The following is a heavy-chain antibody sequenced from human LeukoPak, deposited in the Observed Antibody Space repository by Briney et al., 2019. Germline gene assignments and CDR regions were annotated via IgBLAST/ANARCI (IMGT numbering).Heavy chain of an antibody. Sequence: SETLSLTCTVSGGSISGGGYYWSWIRQPPGKGLEWIGYIYHSGSTYYNPSLKSRVTISVDRSKNQFSLKLSSVTAADTAVYYCARYEYSSSSFDYWGQGTLVTVSS. CDR2: IYHSGST. CDR1: GGSISGGGYY. D-gene: IGHD6-6*01. CDR3: ARYEYSSSSFDY. V-gene: IGHV4-30-2*01. J-gene: IGHJ4*02.